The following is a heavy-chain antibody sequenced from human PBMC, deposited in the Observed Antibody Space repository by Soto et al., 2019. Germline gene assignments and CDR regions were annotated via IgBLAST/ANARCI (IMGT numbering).Heavy chain of an antibody. J-gene: IGHJ6*02. CDR1: GVTLSGYS. CDR3: ARDLTCRSNSSPRSFGMDA. V-gene: IGHV3-30*04. D-gene: IGHD2-2*01. Sequence: PGRSLRRSGSAAGVTLSGYSMHWVSQAPGNGLEWGAAISFDGRNKYKVESGRARFTISRDNSKNTLYLQMNSVRAEDTAVYNCARDLTCRSNSSPRSFGMDAWGQGTTVTVSS. CDR2: ISFDGRNK.